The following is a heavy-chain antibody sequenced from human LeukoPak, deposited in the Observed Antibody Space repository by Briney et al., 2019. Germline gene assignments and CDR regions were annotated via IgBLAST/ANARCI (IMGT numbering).Heavy chain of an antibody. CDR1: GGSISSYY. CDR2: IYYSGST. J-gene: IGHJ5*02. CDR3: ATRPYGDYVSGWFDP. Sequence: SETLSLTCTVSGGSISSYYWSWIRQPPGKGLEWIGYIYYSGSTNYNPSLKSRVTISVDTSKNQFSLKLSSVTAADTAVYYCATRPYGDYVSGWFDPWGQGTLVTVSS. D-gene: IGHD4-17*01. V-gene: IGHV4-59*08.